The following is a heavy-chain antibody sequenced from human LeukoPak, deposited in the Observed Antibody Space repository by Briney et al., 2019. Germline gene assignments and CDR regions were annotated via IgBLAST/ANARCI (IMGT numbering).Heavy chain of an antibody. Sequence: GGSLRLSCAASGFTVSSNYMSWVRQAPGKGLEWVSVIYSGGSIYYADSVKGRFTISRDNSKNTLYLQMNSLRAEDTAVYYCAREVPGIGYFDYWGQGTLVTVSS. CDR1: GFTVSSNY. J-gene: IGHJ4*02. CDR2: IYSGGSI. V-gene: IGHV3-66*01. CDR3: AREVPGIGYFDY. D-gene: IGHD1-14*01.